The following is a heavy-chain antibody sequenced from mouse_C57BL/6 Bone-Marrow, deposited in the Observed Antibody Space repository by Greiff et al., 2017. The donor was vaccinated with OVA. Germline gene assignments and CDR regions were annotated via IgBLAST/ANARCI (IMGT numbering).Heavy chain of an antibody. V-gene: IGHV14-4*01. CDR3: TSYCNYEGWYFDV. J-gene: IGHJ1*03. CDR1: GFNIKADY. Sequence: VQLQQSGAELVRPGASVKLSCTASGFNIKADYMHWVKQRPEQGLEWIGWIDPENGDTEYASKFQGKATITADTSSNTAYLQLSSLTSEDTAVYYCTSYCNYEGWYFDVWGTGTTVTVSS. CDR2: IDPENGDT. D-gene: IGHD2-1*01.